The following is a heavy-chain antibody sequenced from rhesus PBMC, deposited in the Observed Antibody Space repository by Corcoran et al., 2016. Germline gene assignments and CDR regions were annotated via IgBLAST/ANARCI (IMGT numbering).Heavy chain of an antibody. Sequence: QVQLQESGPGLVKPSETLSLTCAVSGGSISSGYYYWSWIRQPPGKGLEWICYITYSGSTSYNPSLKSRVTISRDTSKNQFSLKLSAVTAADTAVYYCARGRGSSYVDDWGQGVLVTVSS. D-gene: IGHD4-29*01. J-gene: IGHJ4*01. V-gene: IGHV4-122*02. CDR2: ITYSGST. CDR3: ARGRGSSYVDD. CDR1: GGSISSGYYY.